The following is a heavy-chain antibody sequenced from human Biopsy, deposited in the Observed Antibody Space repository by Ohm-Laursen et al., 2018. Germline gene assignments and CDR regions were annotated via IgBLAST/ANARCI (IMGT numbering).Heavy chain of an antibody. CDR2: IDQDGSEK. D-gene: IGHD4-17*01. CDR3: TTQNPYGVLWWRRADY. J-gene: IGHJ4*02. Sequence: SLRLSCTASGFTFSSYLMTWVRQAPGKGLEWVANIDQDGSEKNYIDSVKGRFTISRDNGKNSLYLQMNSLRAEDTAVYYCTTQNPYGVLWWRRADYWGQGTPVTVSS. CDR1: GFTFSSYL. V-gene: IGHV3-7*03.